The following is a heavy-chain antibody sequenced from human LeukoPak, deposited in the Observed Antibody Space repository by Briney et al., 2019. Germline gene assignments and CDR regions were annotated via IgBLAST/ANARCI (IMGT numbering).Heavy chain of an antibody. CDR2: IYPGDSDT. CDR1: GYSFTNYW. J-gene: IGHJ5*02. Sequence: GESLKISCKGSGYSFTNYWIGWVRQMPGKGLECMGIIYPGDSDTRYSPSFQGQVTISADKSIGTAYLQWSSLKASDTAMYYCARRYYGSGSYYNWFDPWGQGTLVTVSS. CDR3: ARRYYGSGSYYNWFDP. V-gene: IGHV5-51*01. D-gene: IGHD3-10*01.